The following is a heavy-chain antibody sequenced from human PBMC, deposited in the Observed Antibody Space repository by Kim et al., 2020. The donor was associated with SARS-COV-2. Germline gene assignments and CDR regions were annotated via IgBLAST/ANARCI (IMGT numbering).Heavy chain of an antibody. D-gene: IGHD1-26*01. V-gene: IGHV3-33*01. CDR1: GFTFSNYA. Sequence: GGSLRLSCAASGFTFSNYAMHWVRQAPGKGLEWVAIIWYDGSNKYYADSVKGRFTISRDNSKNTLYLQMNSLRAEDTAVYYCARGGVGIGATKWPFDYWGQGTLVTVSS. J-gene: IGHJ4*02. CDR3: ARGGVGIGATKWPFDY. CDR2: IWYDGSNK.